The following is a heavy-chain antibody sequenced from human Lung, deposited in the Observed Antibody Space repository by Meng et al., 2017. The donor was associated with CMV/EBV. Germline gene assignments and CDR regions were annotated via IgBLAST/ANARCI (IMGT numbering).Heavy chain of an antibody. Sequence: GESXKISCAASGFTFSSYAMHWVRQAPGKGLEWVAVISYDGSNKYYADSVKGRFTISRDNSKNTLYLQMNSLRAEDTAVYYCARINCTNGVCLKRGGYFDYWGQGTLVTVSS. CDR2: ISYDGSNK. D-gene: IGHD2-8*01. V-gene: IGHV3-30*04. CDR3: ARINCTNGVCLKRGGYFDY. CDR1: GFTFSSYA. J-gene: IGHJ4*02.